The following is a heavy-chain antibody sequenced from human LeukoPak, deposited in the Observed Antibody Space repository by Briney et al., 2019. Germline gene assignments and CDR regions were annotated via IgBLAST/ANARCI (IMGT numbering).Heavy chain of an antibody. CDR3: ARMYYDILTGYSMFDP. Sequence: ASVKVSCKASGYTFTSYDISWVRQATGQGLEWMGWMNPNSGNTGYAQKFQGRVTMTRNTSISTAYMELSSLRSEDTAVYYCARMYYDILTGYSMFDPWGQGTLVTVSS. J-gene: IGHJ5*02. D-gene: IGHD3-9*01. V-gene: IGHV1-8*01. CDR2: MNPNSGNT. CDR1: GYTFTSYD.